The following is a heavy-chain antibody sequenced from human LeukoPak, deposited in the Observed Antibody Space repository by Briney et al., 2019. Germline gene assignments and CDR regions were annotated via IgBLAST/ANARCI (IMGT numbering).Heavy chain of an antibody. CDR3: AVTYSYDSSGYYYLGPYYYYYMDV. CDR1: GGSISSSSYY. J-gene: IGHJ6*03. V-gene: IGHV4-39*07. CDR2: IYYSGST. D-gene: IGHD3-22*01. Sequence: SETLSLTCTVSGGSISSSSYYWGWIRQPPGKGLEWIGSIYYSGSTYYNPSLKSRVTISVDTSKNQFSLKLSSVTAADTAVYYCAVTYSYDSSGYYYLGPYYYYYMDVWGKGTTVTVSS.